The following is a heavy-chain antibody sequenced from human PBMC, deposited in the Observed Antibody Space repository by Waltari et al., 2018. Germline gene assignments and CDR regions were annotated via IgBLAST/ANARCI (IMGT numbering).Heavy chain of an antibody. D-gene: IGHD2-15*01. CDR3: ARLHSANY. Sequence: EVQVVESGGALVQPGGSLRLSCAASGFTFSSYRMTWVRQAPGKGLEWVADINAEGSEKEYVDSVKGRFTSSRDNAKNSLYLQMNSLRVEDTAVYYCARLHSANYWGQGTLVTVSS. J-gene: IGHJ4*02. CDR1: GFTFSSYR. CDR2: INAEGSEK. V-gene: IGHV3-7*01.